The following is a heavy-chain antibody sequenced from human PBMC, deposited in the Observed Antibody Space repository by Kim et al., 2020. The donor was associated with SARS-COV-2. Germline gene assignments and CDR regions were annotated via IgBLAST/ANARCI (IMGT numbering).Heavy chain of an antibody. J-gene: IGHJ4*02. V-gene: IGHV4-39*07. CDR1: GGSISSSSYY. CDR2: IYYSGST. Sequence: SETLSLTCTVSGGSISSSSYYWGWIRQPPGKGLEWIGSIYYSGSTYYNPSLKSRVTISVDTSKNQFSLKLSSVTAADTAVYYCARDSRITMIVVVSRGGYFYYWGQGTLVTVSS. D-gene: IGHD3-22*01. CDR3: ARDSRITMIVVVSRGGYFYY.